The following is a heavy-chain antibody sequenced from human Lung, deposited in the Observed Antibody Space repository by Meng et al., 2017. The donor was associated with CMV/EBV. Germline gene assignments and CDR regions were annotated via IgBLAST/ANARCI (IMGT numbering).Heavy chain of an antibody. CDR1: GGLISISIW. CDR3: ARDPYATGWAG. J-gene: IGHJ4*02. V-gene: IGHV4-4*02. CDR2: IYHSGGT. D-gene: IGHD6-19*01. Sequence: QEASPVLLKPSGPLSSTGAASGGLISISIWWSWVRQPPGKGLEWIGEIYHSGGTNYNPSLRGRVTISLDKSKNQFSLTLRSVTAADTAVYYCARDPYATGWAGWGQGTLVTVSS.